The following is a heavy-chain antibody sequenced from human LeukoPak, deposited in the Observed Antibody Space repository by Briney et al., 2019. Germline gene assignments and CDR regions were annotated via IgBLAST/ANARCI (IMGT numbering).Heavy chain of an antibody. CDR1: GFTFSSYA. CDR2: ISDSGGST. V-gene: IGHV3-23*01. J-gene: IGHJ4*02. Sequence: GGSVRLSCAASGFTFSSYAMSWVGQAPGKGLEWVSGISDSGGSTYYADSVKGRFTISSNNAKNTLFLHMNSLRAEDTAVYYCAKVTYYDGSGYDGGFDYWGQGTLVTVSS. CDR3: AKVTYYDGSGYDGGFDY. D-gene: IGHD3-22*01.